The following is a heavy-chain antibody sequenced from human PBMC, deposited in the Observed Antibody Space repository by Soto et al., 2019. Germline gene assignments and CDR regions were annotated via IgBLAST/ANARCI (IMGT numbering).Heavy chain of an antibody. D-gene: IGHD3-16*01. Sequence: QVQLQESGPGLVKPSETLSLTCTVSGGSISSYYWSWIRQPPGKGLEWIGCIYYSGSTNYNPSLKSRVTISVDTPKHQFPLKLSSVAAADPAVYYCARGGGRDYYGMDVWGQGTTVTVSS. J-gene: IGHJ6*02. CDR3: ARGGGRDYYGMDV. CDR2: IYYSGST. CDR1: GGSISSYY. V-gene: IGHV4-59*01.